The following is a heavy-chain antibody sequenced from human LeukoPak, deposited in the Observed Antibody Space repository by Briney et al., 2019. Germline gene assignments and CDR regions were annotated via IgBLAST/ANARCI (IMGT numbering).Heavy chain of an antibody. V-gene: IGHV3-23*01. CDR3: AKDRHAPGRYCSTTTCFPFDL. CDR1: GFTLSSYG. D-gene: IGHD2-2*01. CDR2: ISGTGGST. J-gene: IGHJ5*02. Sequence: GGSLRLSCAASGFTLSSYGMTWVRQAPGKGLEWVSGISGTGGSTYYADSVKGRFTISRDNSKKTLYLQMNSLRAEDTAVYYCAKDRHAPGRYCSTTTCFPFDLWGQGTLVTVSS.